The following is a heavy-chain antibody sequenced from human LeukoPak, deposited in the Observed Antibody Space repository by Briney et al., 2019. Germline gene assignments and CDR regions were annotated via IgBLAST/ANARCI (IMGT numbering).Heavy chain of an antibody. CDR2: IHYDGNNK. D-gene: IGHD3-3*01. CDR3: ARAFKAPRSFDFWSGYSNYYYYMDV. J-gene: IGHJ6*03. Sequence: PGGSLRLSCAASGFSFSNSAMHWVRQAPGKGLDWVAFIHYDGNNKYYADSVKGRFTISRDNSKNTVYPQMNSLRPEDTAVYYCARAFKAPRSFDFWSGYSNYYYYMDVWGKGTTVTVSS. CDR1: GFSFSNSA. V-gene: IGHV3-30*02.